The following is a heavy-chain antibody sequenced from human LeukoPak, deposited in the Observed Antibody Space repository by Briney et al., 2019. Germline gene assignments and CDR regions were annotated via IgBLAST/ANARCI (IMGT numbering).Heavy chain of an antibody. CDR2: IGGTGVRT. CDR3: AKDRLGGPYFFHY. J-gene: IGHJ4*02. D-gene: IGHD3-16*01. CDR1: GFTFSSYA. Sequence: GGSLRLSCASSGFTFSSYAVSWVRQAPGKGLEWVSTIGGTGVRTYYADSVKGRFTISRDNSKYTLYLQINSLRAEDTAVYFCAKDRLGGPYFFHYWGQGTLVTVSS. V-gene: IGHV3-23*01.